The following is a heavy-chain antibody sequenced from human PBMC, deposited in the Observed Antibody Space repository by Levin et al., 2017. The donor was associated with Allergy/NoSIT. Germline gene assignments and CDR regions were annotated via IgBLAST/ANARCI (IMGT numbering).Heavy chain of an antibody. J-gene: IGHJ4*02. CDR2: VSSSSSYT. V-gene: IGHV3-11*03. CDR3: ARSLSPGRSKETFDY. CDR1: GFTFSDYY. D-gene: IGHD5-24*01. Sequence: GGSLRLSCVASGFTFSDYYMSWIRQAPGKGLEWVSYVSSSSSYTNYADSVKGRFTISRDNAKSSLFLQMNSLRAEDTAVYYCARSLSPGRSKETFDYWGQGTLVTVSS.